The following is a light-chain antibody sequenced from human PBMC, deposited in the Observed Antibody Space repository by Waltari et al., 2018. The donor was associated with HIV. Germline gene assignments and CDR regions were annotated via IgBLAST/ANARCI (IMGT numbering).Light chain of an antibody. V-gene: IGLV3-21*04. CDR2: YDS. J-gene: IGLJ2*01. CDR1: NIGSKS. CDR3: QVWDSSSDHPV. Sequence: SYVLTQPPSVSVAPGKTARITCGGNNIGSKSVHWYQQKPGQAPVLVIYYDSDRPSGIPERFSGSNSGNTATLTISRVEAGDDADYYCQVWDSSSDHPVFGGGTKLTVL.